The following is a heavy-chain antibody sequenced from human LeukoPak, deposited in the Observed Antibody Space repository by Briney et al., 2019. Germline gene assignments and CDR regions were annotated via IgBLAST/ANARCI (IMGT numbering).Heavy chain of an antibody. V-gene: IGHV3-23*01. CDR2: ISGSGGST. Sequence: GGSLRLSCAASGFTFSSYAMSWVRQAPGKGLEWVSAISGSGGSTYYADSVKGRFAISRDNSKNTLYLQMNSLRAEDTAVYYCAKDPTMIVVVIPDYWGQGTLVTVSS. J-gene: IGHJ4*02. D-gene: IGHD3-22*01. CDR1: GFTFSSYA. CDR3: AKDPTMIVVVIPDY.